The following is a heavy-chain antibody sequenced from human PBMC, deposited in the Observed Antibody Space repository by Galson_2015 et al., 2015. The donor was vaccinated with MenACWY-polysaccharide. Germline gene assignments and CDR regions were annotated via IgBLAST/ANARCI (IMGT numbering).Heavy chain of an antibody. CDR1: GLTFSDYF. J-gene: IGHJ4*02. CDR3: ARGLGWSSDY. D-gene: IGHD6-19*01. CDR2: IERDGSEK. V-gene: IGHV3-7*01. Sequence: LRLSCAASGLTFSDYFMTWVRQAPGKGLEWVANIERDGSEKNYVDSVKARFTISRDNAKNSLYLQMDNLRAEDTAVYYCARGLGWSSDYWGPGTLVTVSS.